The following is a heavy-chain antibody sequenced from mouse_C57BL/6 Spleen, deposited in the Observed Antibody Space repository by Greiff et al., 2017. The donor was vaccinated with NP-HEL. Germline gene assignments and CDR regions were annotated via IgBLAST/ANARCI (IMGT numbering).Heavy chain of an antibody. CDR1: GFNIKDYY. J-gene: IGHJ4*01. CDR3: TTPGSSYDYAMDY. D-gene: IGHD1-1*01. V-gene: IGHV14-1*01. Sequence: VQLQQSGAELVRPGASVKLSCTASGFNIKDYYMHWVKQRPEQGLEWIGRIDPEDGDTESAPKFQGKATMTADTSSNTAYLQLSRLTSEDTAVYYCTTPGSSYDYAMDYWGQGTSVTVSS. CDR2: IDPEDGDT.